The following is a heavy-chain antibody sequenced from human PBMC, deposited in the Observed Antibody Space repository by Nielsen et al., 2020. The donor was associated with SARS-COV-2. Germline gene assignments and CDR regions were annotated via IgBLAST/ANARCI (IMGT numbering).Heavy chain of an antibody. D-gene: IGHD6-13*01. CDR3: ARDRRSAAGTPPSLDY. Sequence: GESLKISCAASGFTFSSYEINWVRQAPGKGLEWVSYISGSGVTIYYADSVKGRFTISRDNAKNSLYLQMNSLRAEDTAVYYCARDRRSAAGTPPSLDYWGQGALVTVSS. J-gene: IGHJ4*02. CDR2: ISGSGVTI. CDR1: GFTFSSYE. V-gene: IGHV3-48*03.